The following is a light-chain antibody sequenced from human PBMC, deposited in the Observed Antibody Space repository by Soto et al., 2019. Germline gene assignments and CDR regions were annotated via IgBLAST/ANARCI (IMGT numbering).Light chain of an antibody. V-gene: IGKV4-1*01. Sequence: DIVMTQSPDSLAVSLVERATINCKSSQSVLYSSNNKNYLAWYQQKPGQPPKLLIYWASTRESGVPDRFSGSGSGTDFTLTISSLQADDVAVYYCQQYYSTRTFGQGTKVEIK. CDR1: QSVLYSSNNKNY. CDR3: QQYYSTRT. J-gene: IGKJ1*01. CDR2: WAS.